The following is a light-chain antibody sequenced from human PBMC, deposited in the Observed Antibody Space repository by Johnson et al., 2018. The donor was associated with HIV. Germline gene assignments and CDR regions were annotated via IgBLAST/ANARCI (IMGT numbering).Light chain of an antibody. CDR1: SSNIGNNH. J-gene: IGLJ1*01. CDR2: ENN. Sequence: QSVLTQPPSVSAAPGQKVTISCSGSSSNIGNNHVSWYQHFSGTAPKLLIYENNKRPSGIPDRFSGSKSGTSATLGITGLQTGYEADYYCGTWDNSLGVFFVFGTGTEVTVL. CDR3: GTWDNSLGVFFV. V-gene: IGLV1-51*02.